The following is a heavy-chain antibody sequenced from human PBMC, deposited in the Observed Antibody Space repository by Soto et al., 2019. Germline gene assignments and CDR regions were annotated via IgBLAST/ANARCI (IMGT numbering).Heavy chain of an antibody. CDR1: GYTFISYG. CDR2: ISAYNGNT. V-gene: IGHV1-18*01. D-gene: IGHD3-16*02. CDR3: ARGGNDYVWGIFRLFAY. J-gene: IGHJ4*02. Sequence: ASVKVSCKASGYTFISYGISWVRQAPGQGLEWMGWISAYNGNTNYAQKLQGRVTMTTDTSTSTAYMELRSLRSDDTAVYYCARGGNDYVWGIFRLFAYGGKGTLDPVSS.